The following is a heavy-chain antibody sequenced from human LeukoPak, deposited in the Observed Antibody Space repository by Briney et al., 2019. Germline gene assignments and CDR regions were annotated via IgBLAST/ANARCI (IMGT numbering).Heavy chain of an antibody. V-gene: IGHV6-1*01. CDR3: VRGTRSAFDY. Sequence: SQTLSLTCTIYGDSFSTSGTAWNWIRQSPSGGLEWLGRTYYTSKWYNDYAVSVKSRIIITPDTSKNQFSLQLNSVTPDDTAIYYCVRGTRSAFDYWGQGTLVTVSS. CDR1: GDSFSTSGTA. D-gene: IGHD2-2*01. J-gene: IGHJ4*02. CDR2: TYYTSKWYN.